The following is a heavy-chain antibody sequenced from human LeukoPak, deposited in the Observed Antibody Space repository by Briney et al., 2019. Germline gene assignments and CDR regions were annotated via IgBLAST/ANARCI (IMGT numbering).Heavy chain of an antibody. Sequence: ASVKVSCKTSGYTFSTYAMNWVRQAPGQGLEWMGWINTDTGNPTYAQGFTGRFVFSLDTSVTTAYLQINSLKASDTAVYYCAKGVRLWSGELWAFDSWAREPWSPSPQ. CDR2: INTDTGNP. V-gene: IGHV7-4-1*02. CDR1: GYTFSTYA. CDR3: AKGVRLWSGELWAFDS. D-gene: IGHD3-10*01. J-gene: IGHJ4*02.